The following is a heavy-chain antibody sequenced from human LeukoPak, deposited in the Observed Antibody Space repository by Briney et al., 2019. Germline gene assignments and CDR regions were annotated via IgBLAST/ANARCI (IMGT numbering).Heavy chain of an antibody. CDR3: ARGTSGTFKSFDY. J-gene: IGHJ4*02. D-gene: IGHD1-26*01. CDR2: IYSGGST. Sequence: PGGSLRLSCAASGFTVSSNYMSWVRQAPGKGLEWVSVIYSGGSTYYADSVKGRFTISRDNSNNTLYLQINGLRAEDTAVYYCARGTSGTFKSFDYWGQGTLVTVSS. V-gene: IGHV3-53*01. CDR1: GFTVSSNY.